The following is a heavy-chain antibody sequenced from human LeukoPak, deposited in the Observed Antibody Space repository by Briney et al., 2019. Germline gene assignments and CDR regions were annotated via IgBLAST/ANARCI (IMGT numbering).Heavy chain of an antibody. CDR1: GGTISSSSYY. Sequence: SETLSLTCTVSGGTISSSSYYWGWIRQAQGKGLVWIGSIYYSGSTYYNPSLKSRVTISVDTSKNQFSLKLSSVTAADTAVYYCARQVAVAGPRLDYWGQGTLVTVSS. CDR3: ARQVAVAGPRLDY. J-gene: IGHJ4*02. V-gene: IGHV4-39*01. D-gene: IGHD6-19*01. CDR2: IYYSGST.